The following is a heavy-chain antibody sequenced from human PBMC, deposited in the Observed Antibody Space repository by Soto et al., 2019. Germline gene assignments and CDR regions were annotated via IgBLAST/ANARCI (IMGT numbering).Heavy chain of an antibody. J-gene: IGHJ4*02. CDR3: AKLSVSWHYSLDY. CDR2: IFYTRTT. V-gene: IGHV4-59*12. CDR1: GGSIMTYY. D-gene: IGHD2-21*01. Sequence: PSETLSLTCAVAGGSIMTYYWSCIRQPTGKGLEWIGYIFYTRTTSYNPFLKSRVTISIDTSKKQFSLRLSSVTAADTAVYYFAKLSVSWHYSLDYWGKRDLVT.